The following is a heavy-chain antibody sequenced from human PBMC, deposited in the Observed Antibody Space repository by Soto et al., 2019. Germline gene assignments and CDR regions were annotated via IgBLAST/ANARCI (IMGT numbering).Heavy chain of an antibody. CDR3: ARVRPTDYVGNYISGMDV. CDR1: GGTLSNYA. CDR2: IIPIFNTA. J-gene: IGHJ6*02. D-gene: IGHD4-17*01. Sequence: QVQLVQSGAEVKKPGSSVKDSCKASGGTLSNYAFTWVRQAPGQGLEWMGGIIPIFNTANYAQKFQGRVTITADESTSTACMEVNSLRSEDTAIYYCARVRPTDYVGNYISGMDVWGQGITVTVSS. V-gene: IGHV1-69*01.